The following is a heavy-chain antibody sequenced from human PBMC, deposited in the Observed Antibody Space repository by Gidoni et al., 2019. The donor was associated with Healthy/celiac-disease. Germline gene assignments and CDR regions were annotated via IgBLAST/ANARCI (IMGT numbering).Heavy chain of an antibody. V-gene: IGHV4-61*02. CDR1: GGSLSSGSYY. J-gene: IGHJ6*02. Sequence: QVQLQESGPGLVKPSQTLSLTCTVSGGSLSSGSYYWSCIRLPAGKGLEWIGRIYTSGSTNHNPSLKSRVTISVDTSKNQFALKRSSVTAADTAVYYCARDLDGMDVWGQGTTVTVSS. CDR2: IYTSGST. D-gene: IGHD1-1*01. CDR3: ARDLDGMDV.